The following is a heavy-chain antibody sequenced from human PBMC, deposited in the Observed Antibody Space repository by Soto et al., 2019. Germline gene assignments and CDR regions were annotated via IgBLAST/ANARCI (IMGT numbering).Heavy chain of an antibody. J-gene: IGHJ3*02. CDR2: TIPVFNTA. CDR3: ARGVYGSGNYYTGPSAFDI. Sequence: QVQLEQSGAEVKKPGSSVKVSCKASGGTLSDHVFACRGQAPEKGLEWMGGTIPVFNTAKYAQKFQGGVTVTADKFTNIAYMELSSLRSEDTAFYFCARGVYGSGNYYTGPSAFDIWGQGTMVIVSS. CDR1: GGTLSDHV. D-gene: IGHD3-10*01. V-gene: IGHV1-69*06.